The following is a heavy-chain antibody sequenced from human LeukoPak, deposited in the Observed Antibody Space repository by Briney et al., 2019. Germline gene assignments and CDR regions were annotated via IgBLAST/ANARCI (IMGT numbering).Heavy chain of an antibody. Sequence: GGSLRLSCAVSGFTFSDHYMDWVRQAPGKGLEWVGRTRNKANSYTTEYAASVKGRFTISRDDSTNSLYLQMNSLKTEDTALYYCASLGYCSSNSCYGHYYVDVWGKGTTVTVSS. D-gene: IGHD2-2*01. CDR3: ASLGYCSSNSCYGHYYVDV. CDR1: GFTFSDHY. J-gene: IGHJ6*03. CDR2: TRNKANSYTT. V-gene: IGHV3-72*01.